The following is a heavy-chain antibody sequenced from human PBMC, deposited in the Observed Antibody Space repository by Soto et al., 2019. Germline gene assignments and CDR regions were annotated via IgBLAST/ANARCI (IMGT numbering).Heavy chain of an antibody. CDR3: ALRLGDPGRLYFDY. D-gene: IGHD3-16*01. J-gene: IGHJ4*02. V-gene: IGHV4-61*01. CDR1: GGSVSSGSYY. CDR2: IYYSGST. Sequence: SETLSLTCTVSGGSVSSGSYYWSWIRQPPGKGLEWIGYIYYSGSTNYNPSLKSRVTISVDTSKNQFSLKLSSVTAADTAVYYCALRLGDPGRLYFDYWGQGTLVTVSS.